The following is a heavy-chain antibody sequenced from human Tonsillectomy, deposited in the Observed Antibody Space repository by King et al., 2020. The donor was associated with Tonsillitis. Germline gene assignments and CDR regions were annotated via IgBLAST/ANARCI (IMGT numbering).Heavy chain of an antibody. Sequence: VQLVESGGGLVQPGGSLRLSCAASGFTFSTYDMSWVRQAPGEGLEGVSGNSGSGGTTHYEDSVTGRFTISRDNSKKTLYLQMDSLRVEDTAVYFCAKDQSGSYHGLASGGQGTLFTFSS. V-gene: IGHV3-23*04. D-gene: IGHD1-26*01. CDR2: NSGSGGTT. CDR1: GFTFSTYD. J-gene: IGHJ4*02. CDR3: AKDQSGSYHGLAS.